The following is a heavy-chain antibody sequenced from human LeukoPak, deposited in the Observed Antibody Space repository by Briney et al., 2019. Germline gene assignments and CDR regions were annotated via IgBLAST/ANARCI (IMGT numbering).Heavy chain of an antibody. D-gene: IGHD3-22*01. Sequence: ASVKVSCKVSGYTLTELSVHWVRQAPGKGLEWMGGFDPEDGETIYAQKFQGRVTMTEDTSTDTAYMELSSLRSEDTAVYYCATQVVVRTTNWFDPWGQGTLVTVSS. V-gene: IGHV1-24*01. CDR2: FDPEDGET. J-gene: IGHJ5*02. CDR1: GYTLTELS. CDR3: ATQVVVRTTNWFDP.